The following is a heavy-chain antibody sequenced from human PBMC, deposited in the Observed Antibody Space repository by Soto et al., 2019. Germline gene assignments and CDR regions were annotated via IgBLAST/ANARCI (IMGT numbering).Heavy chain of an antibody. J-gene: IGHJ4*02. CDR1: GFTFSNYA. CDR3: AKIAVLRGVMRYYFDH. CDR2: ISASGGST. Sequence: EMQLLESGGGLVQPGGSLRLSCAASGFTFSNYAMSWVRQAPGKGLEWVSGISASGGSTYYADSVKGRFTISRDNSKNALYLQINSLRAEDTAVYSCAKIAVLRGVMRYYFDHWGQGALVTVSS. D-gene: IGHD3-10*01. V-gene: IGHV3-23*01.